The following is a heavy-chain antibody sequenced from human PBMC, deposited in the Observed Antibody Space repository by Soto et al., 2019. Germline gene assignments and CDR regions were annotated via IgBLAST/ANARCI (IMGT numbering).Heavy chain of an antibody. V-gene: IGHV4-59*01. D-gene: IGHD3-3*02. J-gene: IGHJ5*02. CDR3: ASGHSAGLADRAWFDP. CDR2: IYDRGST. Sequence: QVQLQESGPGLVKPSETLSLTCTVSGGSISSYYWNWIRQPPGKGLEWIGYIYDRGSTNYNHPLKSGVTIPVDTSKNQFSLKLSSETAADTAVSYCASGHSAGLADRAWFDPWGQGTLVTVSS. CDR1: GGSISSYY.